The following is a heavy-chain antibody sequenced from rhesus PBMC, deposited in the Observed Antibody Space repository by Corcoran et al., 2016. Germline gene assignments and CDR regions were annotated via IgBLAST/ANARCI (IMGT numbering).Heavy chain of an antibody. J-gene: IGHJ4*01. D-gene: IGHD6-25*01. CDR1: GGSISDSYR. Sequence: QVQLQESGPGVVKPSETLSLTCAVSGGSISDSYRWSWIRQPPGKGLEWIGYSYGISTSTNYNPSLKSRVTMSKDTAKNQFSLKLSSVTAADTAVYYWARGVGAAAGIDYWGQGVLVTVSS. CDR2: SYGISTST. CDR3: ARGVGAAAGIDY. V-gene: IGHV4S10*01.